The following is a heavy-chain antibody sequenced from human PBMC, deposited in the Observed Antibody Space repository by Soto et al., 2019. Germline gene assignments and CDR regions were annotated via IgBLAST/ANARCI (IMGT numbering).Heavy chain of an antibody. CDR3: ARCSREYYDFRSGYLTWLDP. J-gene: IGHJ5*02. CDR2: ISAYNGNT. D-gene: IGHD3-3*01. Sequence: ASVKVSCKASGYTFTSYGISWVRQAPGQGLEWMGWISAYNGNTNYAQKLQGRVTMTTDTSTSTAYMELRSLRSDDTAVYYCARCSREYYDFRSGYLTWLDPWGQGTLVTVYS. V-gene: IGHV1-18*01. CDR1: GYTFTSYG.